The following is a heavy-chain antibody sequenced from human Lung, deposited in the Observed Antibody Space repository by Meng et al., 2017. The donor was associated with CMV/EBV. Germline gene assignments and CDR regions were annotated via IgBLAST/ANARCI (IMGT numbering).Heavy chain of an antibody. D-gene: IGHD2-2*02. Sequence: SXXVSXXASGYTFTGYYMHWVRQAPGQGLEWMGWINPNSGGTNYAQKFQGRVTMTRDTYISSAYMELSRLRSDDTAVYYCASGGYCSSTSCYRGWFDPWXQGTLVTVSS. CDR1: GYTFTGYY. J-gene: IGHJ5*02. V-gene: IGHV1-2*02. CDR2: INPNSGGT. CDR3: ASGGYCSSTSCYRGWFDP.